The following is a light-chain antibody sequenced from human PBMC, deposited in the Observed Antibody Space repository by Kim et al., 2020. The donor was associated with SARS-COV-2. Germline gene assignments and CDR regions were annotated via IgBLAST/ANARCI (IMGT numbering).Light chain of an antibody. CDR2: AAS. CDR3: MQALQTPIT. J-gene: IGKJ5*01. CDR1: VSLLHVNGNDY. V-gene: IGKV2-28*01. Sequence: PASSSCRSSVSLLHVNGNDYLDWYVQKPGQSPQLLISAASIRASGVPDRFSGSGSGTDFTLKISRVEAGDVGVYYCMQALQTPITFGQGTRLEIK.